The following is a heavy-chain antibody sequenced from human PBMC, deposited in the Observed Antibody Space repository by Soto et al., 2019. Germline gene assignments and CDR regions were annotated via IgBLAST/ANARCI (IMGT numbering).Heavy chain of an antibody. V-gene: IGHV3-23*01. J-gene: IGHJ6*03. CDR3: AKFPHNGVAYYYYYMDV. D-gene: IGHD3-3*01. CDR2: ISGSGGST. CDR1: GFTFSSYA. Sequence: GGSLRLSCAASGFTFSSYAMSWVRQAPGKGLEWVSAISGSGGSTYYADSVKGRFTISRDNSKNTLYLQMNSLRAEDTAVYYCAKFPHNGVAYYYYYMDVWGKGTTVTVSS.